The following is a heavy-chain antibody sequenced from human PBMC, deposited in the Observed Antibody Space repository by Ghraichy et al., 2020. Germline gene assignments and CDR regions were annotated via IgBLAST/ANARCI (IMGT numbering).Heavy chain of an antibody. Sequence: GGSLRLSCAASGFTFGTFSMTWVRQAPGKGLEWVSYISTSRRKIYYADSVKGRFTISRDNAKNSLYLQMNSLRDEDTAVYYCARGAPWLDIDYWGQGTMVTGSP. CDR3: ARGAPWLDIDY. J-gene: IGHJ4*02. D-gene: IGHD6-19*01. CDR2: ISTSRRKI. V-gene: IGHV3-48*02. CDR1: GFTFGTFS.